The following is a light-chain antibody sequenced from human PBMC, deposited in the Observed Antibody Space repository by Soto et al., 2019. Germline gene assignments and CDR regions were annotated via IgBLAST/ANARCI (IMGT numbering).Light chain of an antibody. CDR3: QQRSRSLT. CDR2: DAS. J-gene: IGKJ4*01. Sequence: EIVLTQSPDTLSLSPGGRATLSCRASQSVGSSLAWYQQKPGQAPRLLIYDASNRPTGIPARFSGSGSGTDFTLTISSREPEDIAVYFWQQRSRSLTFGGGTRGEIK. V-gene: IGKV3-11*01. CDR1: QSVGSS.